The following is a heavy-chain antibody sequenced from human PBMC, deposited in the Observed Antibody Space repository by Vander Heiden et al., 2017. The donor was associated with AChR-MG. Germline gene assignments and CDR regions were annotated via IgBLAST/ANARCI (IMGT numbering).Heavy chain of an antibody. CDR3: ARDYDYVWGSYRPDPYGMDV. Sequence: QVQLVQSGAEVKKPGASVKVSCKASGSTFTSYTMHGVRQAPGQGLEWMGIINPSGGSTSYAQKFQGRVTMTRDTSTSTVYMELSSLRSEDTAVYYCARDYDYVWGSYRPDPYGMDVWGQGTTVTVSS. J-gene: IGHJ6*02. V-gene: IGHV1-46*01. CDR1: GSTFTSYT. D-gene: IGHD3-16*02. CDR2: INPSGGST.